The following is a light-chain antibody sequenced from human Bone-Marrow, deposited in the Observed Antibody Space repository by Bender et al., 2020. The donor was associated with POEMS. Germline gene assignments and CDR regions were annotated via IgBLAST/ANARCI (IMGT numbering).Light chain of an antibody. CDR2: EVT. V-gene: IGLV2-14*02. CDR3: CSYTINSTLYV. CDR1: SSDVGSYNL. J-gene: IGLJ1*01. Sequence: QSALTQPASVSGSPGQSSTISCTGTSSDVGSYNLVSWYQQHPGKAPKLLIHEVTKRPSGVSNRFSGSKSGNTASLTISGLQAEDEADYYCCSYTINSTLYVFGSGTRVTVL.